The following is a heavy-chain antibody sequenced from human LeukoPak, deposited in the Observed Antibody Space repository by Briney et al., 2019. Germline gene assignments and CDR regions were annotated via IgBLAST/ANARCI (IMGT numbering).Heavy chain of an antibody. Sequence: PGGSLRLSCAASGFTFDDYAMHWVRQAPVKGLEWVSGISWNSGSIGYADSVKGRFTISRDNAKNSLYLQMNSLRAEDTALYYCAKVERYSSGWYSYWGQGTLVTVSS. CDR1: GFTFDDYA. CDR2: ISWNSGSI. J-gene: IGHJ4*02. CDR3: AKVERYSSGWYSY. V-gene: IGHV3-9*01. D-gene: IGHD6-19*01.